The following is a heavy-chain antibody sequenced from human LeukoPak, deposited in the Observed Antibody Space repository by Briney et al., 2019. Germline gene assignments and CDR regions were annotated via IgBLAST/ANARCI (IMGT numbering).Heavy chain of an antibody. J-gene: IGHJ3*01. D-gene: IGHD6-6*01. CDR2: IWYDGNNK. Sequence: PGGSLRLSCAASGFTFSSYGMHWVRQAPGKGLEWVALIWYDGNNKYYADSVKGRFTISRDNSKNTLYLQLNSLRAEDTAVYYCARSSYSSSSSVWGQGTMVTVSS. V-gene: IGHV3-33*01. CDR1: GFTFSSYG. CDR3: ARSSYSSSSSV.